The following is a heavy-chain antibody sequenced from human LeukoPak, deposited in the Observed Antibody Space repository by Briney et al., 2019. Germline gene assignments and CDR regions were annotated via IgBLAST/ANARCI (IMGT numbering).Heavy chain of an antibody. CDR3: AIDPYSSGWMGGDYFDY. V-gene: IGHV3-23*01. CDR2: VGAGGGGT. J-gene: IGHJ4*02. D-gene: IGHD6-19*01. Sequence: GGSLRLSCAASGFSFSTYAMSWVRQAPGKGLEFVSSVGAGGGGTYYADSVKGRFAISRDNSASTLYLQMNSLRADDTAIYFCAIDPYSSGWMGGDYFDYWGQGTLVTVSS. CDR1: GFSFSTYA.